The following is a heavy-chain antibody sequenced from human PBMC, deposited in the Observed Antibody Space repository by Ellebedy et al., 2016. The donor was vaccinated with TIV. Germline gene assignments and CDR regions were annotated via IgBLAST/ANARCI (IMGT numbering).Heavy chain of an antibody. CDR1: GFTFADFV. J-gene: IGHJ6*02. D-gene: IGHD1-26*01. V-gene: IGHV3-43*02. CDR2: ITRDGTST. CDR3: AKDQIGATSRDPFYGMDV. Sequence: PGGSLRLSCAASGFTFADFVMHWVRQVPGKGLEWVSVITRDGTSTYYADSVKGRFTISRDNSKNSLYLQMNSLRSEDTAFYYCAKDQIGATSRDPFYGMDVWGPGTTVTVSS.